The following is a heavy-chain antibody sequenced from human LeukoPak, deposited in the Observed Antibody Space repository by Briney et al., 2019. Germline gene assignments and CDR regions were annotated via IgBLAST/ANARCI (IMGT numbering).Heavy chain of an antibody. D-gene: IGHD3-3*01. V-gene: IGHV1-69*05. Sequence: SVKVSCKASGGTFSSYAISWVRQAPGQGLEWMGGVIPIFGTANYAQKFQGRVTITTDESTSTAYMELSSLRSEDTAVYYCARANGWSGPFDYWGQGTLVTVSS. CDR3: ARANGWSGPFDY. CDR2: VIPIFGTA. J-gene: IGHJ4*02. CDR1: GGTFSSYA.